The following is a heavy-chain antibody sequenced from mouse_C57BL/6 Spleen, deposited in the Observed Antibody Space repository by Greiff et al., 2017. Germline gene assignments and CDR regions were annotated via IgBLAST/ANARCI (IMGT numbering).Heavy chain of an antibody. Sequence: EVMLVESEGGLVQPGSSMKLSCTASGFTFSDYYMAWVRQVPEKGLEWVANINYDGSSTYYLDSLKSRFIISRDNAKNILYLQMSSLKSEDTATYYCARDDGYYGSGFAYWGQGTLVTVSA. CDR2: INYDGSST. CDR1: GFTFSDYY. V-gene: IGHV5-16*01. J-gene: IGHJ3*01. D-gene: IGHD2-3*01. CDR3: ARDDGYYGSGFAY.